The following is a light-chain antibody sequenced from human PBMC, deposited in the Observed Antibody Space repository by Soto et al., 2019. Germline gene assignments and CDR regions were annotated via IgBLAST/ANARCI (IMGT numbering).Light chain of an antibody. V-gene: IGLV2-23*02. Sequence: QSALTQPASVSGSPGQSITISCTGTSSDVGSYNLVSWYQQHPGKAPKLMIYEVSKRPSGVSNRFSGSKSGNTASLTISGLQAEDEADYYCCLYAGSSTPLIFGTGTKVTFL. CDR2: EVS. J-gene: IGLJ1*01. CDR3: CLYAGSSTPLI. CDR1: SSDVGSYNL.